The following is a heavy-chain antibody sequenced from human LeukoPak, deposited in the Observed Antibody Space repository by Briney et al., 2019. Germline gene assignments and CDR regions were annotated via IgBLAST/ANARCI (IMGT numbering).Heavy chain of an antibody. CDR1: GFTFSSYW. Sequence: GGSLRLSCAASGFTFSSYWMSWVRQAPGKGLEWVANIKQDGSENYYVDSVKGRFTISRDNAKNSLYLQMNSLRAEDTAVYYCARGNVGRYYYYYMDVWGKGTTVTVSS. CDR3: ARGNVGRYYYYYMDV. J-gene: IGHJ6*03. D-gene: IGHD1-26*01. CDR2: IKQDGSEN. V-gene: IGHV3-7*01.